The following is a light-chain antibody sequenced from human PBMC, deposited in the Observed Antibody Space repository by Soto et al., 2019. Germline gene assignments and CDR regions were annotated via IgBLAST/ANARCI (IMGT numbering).Light chain of an antibody. CDR1: SSDVGGYNY. Sequence: SALTQPPSASGSPGQSVTISCTGTSSDVGGYNYVSWYQQHPGKAPKLIISEVSKRPSGVPDRFSGSKSGNTASLTISGLQAEDEADYYCCSYAGSSTFVFGTGTKVTVL. CDR3: CSYAGSSTFV. CDR2: EVS. V-gene: IGLV2-8*01. J-gene: IGLJ1*01.